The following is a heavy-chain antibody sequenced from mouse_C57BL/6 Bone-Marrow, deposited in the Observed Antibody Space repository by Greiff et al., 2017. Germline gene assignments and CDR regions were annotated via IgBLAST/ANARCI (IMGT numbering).Heavy chain of an antibody. J-gene: IGHJ1*03. CDR2: IYPGSGST. Sequence: VQLQQPGAELVKPGASVKMSCKASGYTFTSYWITWVKQRPGQGLEWIGDIYPGSGSTNYNEKFKSKVTLTVDTASSTAYMQLSSLTSEDSAAYYCARPYDSNYWYFDVWGTGTTVTVSS. V-gene: IGHV1-55*01. CDR3: ARPYDSNYWYFDV. D-gene: IGHD2-5*01. CDR1: GYTFTSYW.